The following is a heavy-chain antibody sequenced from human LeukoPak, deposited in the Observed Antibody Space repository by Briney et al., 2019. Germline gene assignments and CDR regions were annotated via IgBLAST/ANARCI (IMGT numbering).Heavy chain of an antibody. CDR2: IKSKTDGGTT. J-gene: IGHJ4*02. D-gene: IGHD3-16*02. Sequence: GGSLRLSCAASGFTFSNAWMSWARQAPGKGLEWVGRIKSKTDGGTTDYAAPVKGRFTISRDDSKNTLYLQMNSLKTEDTAVYYCTTDAYDYVWGSYRPLYYFDYWGQGTLVTVSS. V-gene: IGHV3-15*01. CDR3: TTDAYDYVWGSYRPLYYFDY. CDR1: GFTFSNAW.